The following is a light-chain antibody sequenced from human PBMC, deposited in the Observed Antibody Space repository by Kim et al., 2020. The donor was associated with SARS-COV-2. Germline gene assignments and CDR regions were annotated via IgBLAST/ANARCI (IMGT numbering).Light chain of an antibody. CDR1: SSDVGAYNR. CDR2: EVT. CDR3: SSHTGDSYV. J-gene: IGLJ1*01. V-gene: IGLV2-18*02. Sequence: QSALTQPPSVSGSPGQSVTISCTGTSSDVGAYNRVSWYRQAPGTAPKLVIYEVTSRPSGVPDRFSGSKSGNTASLIISGLQAEDEADYFCSSHTGDSYVFGSGTQLTVL.